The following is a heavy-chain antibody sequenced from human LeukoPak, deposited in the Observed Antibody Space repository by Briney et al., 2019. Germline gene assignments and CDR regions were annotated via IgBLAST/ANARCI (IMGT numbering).Heavy chain of an antibody. V-gene: IGHV1-46*01. CDR3: AREGDASNDYGDFDY. J-gene: IGHJ4*02. CDR2: INPRGGST. Sequence: ASVKVSCKASGYTFTNYYIHWVRQAPGQGLEWMGTINPRGGSTNYAQKFQGRVTMTRDTSTSTVYMELSSLRSEDTAVYYCAREGDASNDYGDFDYWGQGQWSPSLQ. D-gene: IGHD4-17*01. CDR1: GYTFTNYY.